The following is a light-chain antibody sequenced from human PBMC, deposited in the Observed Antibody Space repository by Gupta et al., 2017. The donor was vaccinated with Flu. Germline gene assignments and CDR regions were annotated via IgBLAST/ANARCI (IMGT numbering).Light chain of an antibody. CDR1: SGSVSPRYY. Sequence: QPVVTQEPSFSVSPGGTVTLTCGLSSGSVSPRYYPSWYQQTPGQAPRTLIYNTNTRSSGVPDRFSGSILGNKVALTITGAQADDESDDYCVLYMGSGTWVFGGGTKLTVL. J-gene: IGLJ3*02. CDR3: VLYMGSGTWV. V-gene: IGLV8-61*01. CDR2: NTN.